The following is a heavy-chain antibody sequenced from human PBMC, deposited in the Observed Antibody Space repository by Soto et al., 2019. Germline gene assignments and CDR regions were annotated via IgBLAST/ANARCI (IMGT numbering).Heavy chain of an antibody. V-gene: IGHV1-8*01. Sequence: QVQLVQSGAEVKKPGASVKVSCKASGCTFTSYDINWVRQATGQGLEWMGWMNPNSGNTGYAEKFKSRVTMTRNTSIRTAYMELSSLRSEDTAVYYCARRFRWRGFDPWGQGTLVTVSS. CDR1: GCTFTSYD. CDR2: MNPNSGNT. CDR3: ARRFRWRGFDP. J-gene: IGHJ5*02.